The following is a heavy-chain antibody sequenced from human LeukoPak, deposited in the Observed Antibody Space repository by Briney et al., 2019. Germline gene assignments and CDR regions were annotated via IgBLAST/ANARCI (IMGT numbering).Heavy chain of an antibody. D-gene: IGHD6-6*01. CDR1: GFTFSSYT. V-gene: IGHV3-48*04. CDR3: ARIGYSSSSFDY. CDR2: ISTDGDTM. J-gene: IGHJ4*02. Sequence: GGSLRLSCAASGFTFSSYTMNWVRQAPGKGLEWISYISTDGDTMYYADSVKGRITVSRDNAKNSLYLQMSSLRAEDTAVYYCARIGYSSSSFDYWGQGTLVTVSS.